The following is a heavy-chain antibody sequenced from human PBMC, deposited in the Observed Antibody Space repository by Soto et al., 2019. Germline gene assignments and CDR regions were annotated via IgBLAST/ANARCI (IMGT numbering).Heavy chain of an antibody. J-gene: IGHJ5*02. D-gene: IGHD3-3*01. CDR1: GYPFDTYG. CDR3: ARDPHEFWSSYFFDP. Sequence: ASVKVSCKASGYPFDTYGINWVRQAPGQRPEWMGWISAYNGQTDYAQNFQGRVTMATDTSTNTAYMELRNLRSDDTAVYYCARDPHEFWSSYFFDPWGPGTLVTV. CDR2: ISAYNGQT. V-gene: IGHV1-18*01.